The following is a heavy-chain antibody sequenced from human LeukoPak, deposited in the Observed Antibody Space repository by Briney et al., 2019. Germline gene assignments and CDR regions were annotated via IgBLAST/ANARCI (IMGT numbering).Heavy chain of an antibody. CDR3: ARAPSEVGGYYPEYFRH. D-gene: IGHD3-22*01. J-gene: IGHJ1*01. V-gene: IGHV3-7*01. CDR2: IKKDGSEK. Sequence: GGSLRLSCVASGFTSSAFWMSWVRRPPGKGLEWVANIKKDGSEKEYVDSVKGRFTISRDNAKNTVSLQMDSLRAEDTGVYYCARAPSEVGGYYPEYFRHWGQGTLVTVSS. CDR1: GFTSSAFW.